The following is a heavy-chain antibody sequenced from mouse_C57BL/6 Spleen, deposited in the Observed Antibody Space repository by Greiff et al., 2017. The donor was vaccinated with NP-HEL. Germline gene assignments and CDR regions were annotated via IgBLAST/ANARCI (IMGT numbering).Heavy chain of an antibody. J-gene: IGHJ1*03. CDR3: ARESSLWYFDV. CDR1: GFTFTDYY. V-gene: IGHV7-3*01. CDR2: IRNKANGYTT. D-gene: IGHD1-1*01. Sequence: DVKLVESGGGLVQPGGSLSLSCAASGFTFTDYYMSWVRQPPGKALEWLGFIRNKANGYTTEYSASVKGRFTISRDNSQSILYLQMNALRAEDSATYYCARESSLWYFDVWGTGTTVTVSS.